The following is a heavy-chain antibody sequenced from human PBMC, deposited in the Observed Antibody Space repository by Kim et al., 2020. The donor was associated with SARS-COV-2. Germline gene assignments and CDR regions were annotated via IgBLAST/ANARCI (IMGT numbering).Heavy chain of an antibody. V-gene: IGHV1-18*04. CDR3: ARDRKVDIVATINRYYYYYYGMDV. CDR2: ISAYNGNT. D-gene: IGHD5-12*01. J-gene: IGHJ6*02. Sequence: ASVKVSCKASGYTFTSHGISWVRQAPGQGLEWMGWISAYNGNTNYAQKLQGRVTMTTDTSTSTAYMELRSLRSDDTAVYYCARDRKVDIVATINRYYYYYYGMDVWGQGTTVTVSS. CDR1: GYTFTSHG.